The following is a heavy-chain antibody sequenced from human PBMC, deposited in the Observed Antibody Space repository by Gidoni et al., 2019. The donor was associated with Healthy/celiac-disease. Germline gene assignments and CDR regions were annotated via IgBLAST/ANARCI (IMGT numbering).Heavy chain of an antibody. CDR2: INSGGST. D-gene: IGHD1-7*01. CDR3: ARVASDWNYSYNWFDP. Sequence: EVQLVESGGGLIQPGGSLRLYCAASGFTVSSNYMSWVRQAPGKGLEWVSVINSGGSTYYADYVKGRFTISRDTSKNTLYLQMNSLRAEDTAVYYCARVASDWNYSYNWFDPWGQGTLVTVSS. V-gene: IGHV3-53*01. J-gene: IGHJ5*02. CDR1: GFTVSSNY.